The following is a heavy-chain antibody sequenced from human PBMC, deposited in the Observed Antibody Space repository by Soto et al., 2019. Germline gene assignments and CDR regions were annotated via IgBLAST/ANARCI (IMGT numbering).Heavy chain of an antibody. Sequence: QAQLVQSGGEVKRPGASVKVSCKASGYIFNKYGFNWVRQAPGQGLEWMGRISAFNGYTNLAQKFQGRLTLTTDASTNTAYMELSSLRSGDTATYFCARGRAVVVPAGTPAAFDVWGQGTMVTVSS. D-gene: IGHD6-13*01. CDR2: ISAFNGYT. CDR1: GYIFNKYG. CDR3: ARGRAVVVPAGTPAAFDV. V-gene: IGHV1-18*01. J-gene: IGHJ3*01.